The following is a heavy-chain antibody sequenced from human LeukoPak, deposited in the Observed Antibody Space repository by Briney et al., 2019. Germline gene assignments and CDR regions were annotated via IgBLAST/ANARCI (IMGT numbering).Heavy chain of an antibody. CDR3: ARARSGSYYLVDY. V-gene: IGHV1-2*06. D-gene: IGHD1-26*01. Sequence: ASVKVSCKASGYTFTVYYMHWVRQAPGQGLEWMGRINPNSGGTNYAQKFQGRVTMTRDTSISTAYMELSRLRSDDTAVYYCARARSGSYYLVDYWGQGTLVTVSS. J-gene: IGHJ4*02. CDR2: INPNSGGT. CDR1: GYTFTVYY.